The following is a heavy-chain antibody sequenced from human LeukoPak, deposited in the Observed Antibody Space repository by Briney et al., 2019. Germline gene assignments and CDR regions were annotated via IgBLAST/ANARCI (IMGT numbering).Heavy chain of an antibody. V-gene: IGHV1-2*02. CDR3: ARGVTARGFYYYMDI. CDR2: IDPNSGGT. J-gene: IGHJ6*03. CDR1: GYTFTGYY. D-gene: IGHD2-21*02. Sequence: ASVKVSCKASGYTFTGYYMHWVRQAPGQGLEWMGWIDPNSGGTNYAQKFQGRVTMTRDTSISTAYMELSSLRPDDTAVYSCARGVTARGFYYYMDIWGNGTTVTISS.